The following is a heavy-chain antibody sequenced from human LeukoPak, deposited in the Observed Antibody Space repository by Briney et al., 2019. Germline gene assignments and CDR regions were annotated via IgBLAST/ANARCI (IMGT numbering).Heavy chain of an antibody. CDR1: GGTFSSYA. J-gene: IGHJ3*02. CDR2: IIPIFGTA. Sequence: SVKVSCKASGGTFSSYAISWVRQAPGQGLEWMGRIIPIFGTANYAQKFQGRVTITTDESTSTAYMELSSLRSEDTAVYYCARDCSSGWSDAFDIWGQGTMVTVSS. D-gene: IGHD6-19*01. V-gene: IGHV1-69*05. CDR3: ARDCSSGWSDAFDI.